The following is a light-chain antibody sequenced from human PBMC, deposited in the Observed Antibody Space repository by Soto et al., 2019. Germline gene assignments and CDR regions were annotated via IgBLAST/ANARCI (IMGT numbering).Light chain of an antibody. J-gene: IGLJ1*01. CDR3: TAWDDSLSGYV. CDR1: SSNIRSNF. V-gene: IGLV1-47*03. Sequence: QSVLAQPPSASGTPGQRVTISCSGSSSNIRSNFVYWFQQLPGTAPKLLISKNNPRPSGVPDRFSGSKSGTSASLAISGLWSEDEADYYCTAWDDSLSGYVFGTGPKLTVL. CDR2: KNN.